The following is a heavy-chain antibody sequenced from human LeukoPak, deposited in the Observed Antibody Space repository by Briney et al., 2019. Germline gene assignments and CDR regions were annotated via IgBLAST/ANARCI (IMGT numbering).Heavy chain of an antibody. J-gene: IGHJ4*02. CDR3: ARDPFPQTPAATSSDY. CDR1: GFTFSSYG. CDR2: ISGSGGST. Sequence: GGSLRLSCAASGFTFSSYGMSWVRQAPGKGLEWVSAISGSGGSTYYADSVKGRFTISRDNSKNTLYLQMNSLRAEDTAVYYCARDPFPQTPAATSSDYWGQGTLVTVSS. V-gene: IGHV3-23*01. D-gene: IGHD2-2*01.